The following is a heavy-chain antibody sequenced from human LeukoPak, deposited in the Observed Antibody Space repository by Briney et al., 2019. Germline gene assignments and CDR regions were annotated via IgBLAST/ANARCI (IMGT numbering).Heavy chain of an antibody. J-gene: IGHJ5*01. D-gene: IGHD4-11*01. V-gene: IGHV3-33*03. Sequence: GGSLRLSCVTSGFTFSYHGMHWVRQAPGKGLEGVAVIWSDGSNKYYGDSAQGRLSISRDNSKKTVYLQLNNLRVEDTAVYYCAKAAQRGFDYSNSLDSWGRGTLVIVSS. CDR2: IWSDGSNK. CDR1: GFTFSYHG. CDR3: AKAAQRGFDYSNSLDS.